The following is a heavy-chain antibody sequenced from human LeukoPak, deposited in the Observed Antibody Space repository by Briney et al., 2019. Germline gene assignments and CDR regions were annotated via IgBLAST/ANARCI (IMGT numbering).Heavy chain of an antibody. CDR1: GFTVSSNY. D-gene: IGHD3-10*01. CDR2: IYSGGST. J-gene: IGHJ6*02. CDR3: ALRLWFGETYGMDV. V-gene: IGHV3-53*04. Sequence: GGSLRLSCAASGFTVSSNYMSSVRQAPGKGLEWVSVIYSGGSTYYADSVKGRFTISRHNSKNTLYLQMNSLRAEDTAVYYCALRLWFGETYGMDVWGQGTTVTVSS.